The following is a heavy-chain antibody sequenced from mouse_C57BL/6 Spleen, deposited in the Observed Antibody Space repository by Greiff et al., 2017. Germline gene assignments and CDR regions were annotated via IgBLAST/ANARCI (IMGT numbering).Heavy chain of an antibody. V-gene: IGHV14-1*01. J-gene: IGHJ3*01. CDR3: TILRYYGSRGGFAY. D-gene: IGHD1-1*01. CDR1: GFNIKDYY. Sequence: EVQLQESGAELVRPGASVKLSCTASGFNIKDYYMHWVKQRPEQGLEWIGRIDPEDGDTESAPNFQGKVTMTADTSSNTAYLQLRILTSEDTAVYYCTILRYYGSRGGFAYWGQGTLVTVSA. CDR2: IDPEDGDT.